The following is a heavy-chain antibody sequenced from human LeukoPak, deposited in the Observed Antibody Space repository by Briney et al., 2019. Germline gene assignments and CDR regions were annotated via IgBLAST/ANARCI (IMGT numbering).Heavy chain of an antibody. CDR1: GYSFTSYW. CDR2: IYPGDSET. J-gene: IGHJ3*02. CDR3: ARRGYYYGSGSYYIDAFDI. V-gene: IGHV5-51*01. D-gene: IGHD3-10*01. Sequence: GESLKISCKGSGYSFTSYWIGWVRQMPGKGLEWMGIIYPGDSETRFSPSFQGQVTISADKSISTAYLQWSSLKASDTAIYYCARRGYYYGSGSYYIDAFDIWGQETMVTVSS.